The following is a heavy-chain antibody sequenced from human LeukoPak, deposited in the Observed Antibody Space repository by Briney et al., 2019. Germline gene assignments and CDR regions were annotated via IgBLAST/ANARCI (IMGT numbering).Heavy chain of an antibody. CDR3: ARVPGAYYDILTGFTPLDY. D-gene: IGHD3-9*01. CDR1: GFTFSTYW. J-gene: IGHJ4*02. Sequence: GGSLRLSCAASGFTFSTYWMAWVRQASGKGLEWVANIKHDESEKFYVDSVKGRFTISRDNAKKSVYLQMNSLRAEDTAVYYCARVPGAYYDILTGFTPLDYWGQGTLVTVSS. CDR2: IKHDESEK. V-gene: IGHV3-7*01.